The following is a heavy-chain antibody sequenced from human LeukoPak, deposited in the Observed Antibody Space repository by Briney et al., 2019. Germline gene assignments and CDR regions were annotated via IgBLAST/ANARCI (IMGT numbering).Heavy chain of an antibody. J-gene: IGHJ6*03. V-gene: IGHV1-69*05. CDR3: ARVAFLGPYYYYYMDV. CDR2: IIPIFGTA. D-gene: IGHD7-27*01. Sequence: SVKVSCKASGGTFSSYAISWVRQAPGQGLEWMGRIIPIFGTANYAQKFQGRVTNTTDESTSTAYMELGSLRSEDTAVYYCARVAFLGPYYYYYMDVWGKGTTVTVSS. CDR1: GGTFSSYA.